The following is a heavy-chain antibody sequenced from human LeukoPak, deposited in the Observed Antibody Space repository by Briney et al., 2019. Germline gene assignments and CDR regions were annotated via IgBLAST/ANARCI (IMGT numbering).Heavy chain of an antibody. CDR2: INPSGGST. J-gene: IGHJ4*02. CDR3: AKMYRSSSFDY. D-gene: IGHD6-13*01. Sequence: ASVKVSCKASGYTFTSYDINWVRQAPGQGLEWMGIINPSGGSTSYAQKFQGRVTMTRDTSTSTVYMELSSLRSEDTAVYYCAKMYRSSSFDYWGQGTLVTVSS. V-gene: IGHV1-46*01. CDR1: GYTFTSYD.